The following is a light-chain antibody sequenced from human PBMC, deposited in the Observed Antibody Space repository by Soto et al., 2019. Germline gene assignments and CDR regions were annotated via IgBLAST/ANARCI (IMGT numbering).Light chain of an antibody. Sequence: QMTQSPSSLSASVGDRVTITYVASQSISSYLNWYQQKPGKAPKLLIYDASSLESGVPSRFSGSGSGTEFTLTISSLQPDDFATYYCQQYNSYSWTFGQGTKVDI. J-gene: IGKJ1*01. CDR3: QQYNSYSWT. CDR2: DAS. V-gene: IGKV1-5*01. CDR1: QSISSY.